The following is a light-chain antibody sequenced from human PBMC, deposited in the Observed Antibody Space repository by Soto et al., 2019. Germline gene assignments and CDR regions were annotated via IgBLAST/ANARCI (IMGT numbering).Light chain of an antibody. J-gene: IGKJ3*01. CDR1: QSISSTY. CDR2: GAS. CDR3: QQYGSSSFA. V-gene: IGKV3-20*01. Sequence: EIVLTQSPGTLSLSPGERATLSCRARQSISSTYLAWYQKKPGQAPRLLLYGASSRATGIPDRFSGSGSGRDFTLTISRLEPEDCAVYFCQQYGSSSFAFGPGTKVEIK.